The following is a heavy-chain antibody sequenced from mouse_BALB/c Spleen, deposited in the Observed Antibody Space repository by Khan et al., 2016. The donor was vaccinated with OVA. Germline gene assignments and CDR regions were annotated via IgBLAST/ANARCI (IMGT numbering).Heavy chain of an antibody. CDR1: GYTFSSYY. CDR2: INPSNGGT. Sequence: QVQLQQSGAELVKPGASVRLSCKASGYTFSSYYMYWVKQRPGQGLEWIGGINPSNGGTNFNEKFKTKVTLTVDKSSSTAYMQLSSLTSEDSAVYYWTRSGYANPFAYWGQGTLVTVSA. D-gene: IGHD2-10*02. J-gene: IGHJ3*01. CDR3: TRSGYANPFAY. V-gene: IGHV1S81*02.